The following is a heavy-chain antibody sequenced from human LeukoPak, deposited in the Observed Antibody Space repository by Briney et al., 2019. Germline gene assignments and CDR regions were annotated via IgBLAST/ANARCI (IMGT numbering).Heavy chain of an antibody. D-gene: IGHD3-22*01. CDR2: TYYRSKWYN. CDR1: GDSVSSSGVA. CDR3: ARVREDYDSSGYYWGSFDY. Sequence: SQTLSLTCAISGDSVSSSGVAWNWIRQSPSRGLEWLGRTYYRSKWYNDYAVSVKSRITINPDTSKNQFSLQLNSVTPEDTAVYYCARVREDYDSSGYYWGSFDYWGQGTLVTVSS. V-gene: IGHV6-1*01. J-gene: IGHJ4*02.